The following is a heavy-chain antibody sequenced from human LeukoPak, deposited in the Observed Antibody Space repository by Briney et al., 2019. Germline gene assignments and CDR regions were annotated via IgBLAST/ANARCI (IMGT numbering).Heavy chain of an antibody. J-gene: IGHJ4*02. CDR3: ARGHYGGNRYFDN. CDR2: MKPNSGKT. V-gene: IGHV1-8*01. Sequence: ASVKVSRKASGYTFSIYEINWVRQAPGPGGECVGWMKPNSGKTGYAQKFQGRVTMTSDTSIGTAFMELSSLRSDDTAIFYCARGHYGGNRYFDNWGQGTLVTVSS. CDR1: GYTFSIYE. D-gene: IGHD4-23*01.